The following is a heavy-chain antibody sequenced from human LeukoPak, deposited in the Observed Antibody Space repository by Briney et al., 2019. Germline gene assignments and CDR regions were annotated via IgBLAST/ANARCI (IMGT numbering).Heavy chain of an antibody. CDR1: GYTFTELS. Sequence: GASVKVSCKVSGYTFTELSMHWVRQAPGKGLEWMGGFDPKDGETIYAQKFQGRVTMTEDTSTDTAYMELSSLRSEDTAVYYCATLAIVVVPAAIRGNGMDVWGQGTTVTVSS. J-gene: IGHJ6*02. V-gene: IGHV1-24*01. CDR2: FDPKDGET. CDR3: ATLAIVVVPAAIRGNGMDV. D-gene: IGHD2-2*02.